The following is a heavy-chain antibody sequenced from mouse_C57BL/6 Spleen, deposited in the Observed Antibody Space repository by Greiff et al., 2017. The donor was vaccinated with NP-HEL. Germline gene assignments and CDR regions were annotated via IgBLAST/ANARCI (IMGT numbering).Heavy chain of an antibody. CDR2: INPNNGGT. CDR1: GYTFTDYN. V-gene: IGHV1-18*01. J-gene: IGHJ4*01. Sequence: EVQLQESGPELVKPGASVKIPCKASGYTFTDYNMDWVKQSHGKSLEWIGDINPNNGGTIYNQKFKGKATLTVDKSSSTAYMELRSLTSEDTAVYYCARSKNYYGSSYAMDYWGQGTSVTVSS. CDR3: ARSKNYYGSSYAMDY. D-gene: IGHD1-1*01.